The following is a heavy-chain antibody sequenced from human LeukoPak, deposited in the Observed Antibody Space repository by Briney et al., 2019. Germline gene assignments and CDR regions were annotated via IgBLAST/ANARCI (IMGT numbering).Heavy chain of an antibody. Sequence: VASVKVSCKASGYTFTSYGISWVRQAPGQGLEWMGWISAYNGNTNYAQKLQGRVTMTTDTSTRTAYMELRSLRSDDTAVYYCARRTSGTDFMGSDYWGQGTLVTVSS. CDR3: ARRTSGTDFMGSDY. D-gene: IGHD1-26*01. CDR2: ISAYNGNT. V-gene: IGHV1-18*01. CDR1: GYTFTSYG. J-gene: IGHJ4*02.